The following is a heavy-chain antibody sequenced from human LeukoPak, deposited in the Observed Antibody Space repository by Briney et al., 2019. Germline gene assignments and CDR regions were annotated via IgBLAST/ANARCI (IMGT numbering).Heavy chain of an antibody. CDR1: GGSISSYY. CDR3: ARGYDWLPAYFDY. CDR2: IYYSGST. J-gene: IGHJ4*02. Sequence: SEPLSLTCTVSGGSISSYYWSWIRQPPGKGLEWIGYIYYSGSTNYNPSLKSRVTISVDTSKNQFSLKLSSVTAADTAVYYCARGYDWLPAYFDYWGQGTLVTVSS. D-gene: IGHD3-9*01. V-gene: IGHV4-59*01.